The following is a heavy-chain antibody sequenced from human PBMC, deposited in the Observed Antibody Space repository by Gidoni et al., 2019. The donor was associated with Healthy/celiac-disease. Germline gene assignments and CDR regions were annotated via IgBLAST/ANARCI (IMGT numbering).Heavy chain of an antibody. Sequence: QVQLVESGGGVVQPGRSLRIACAASGFTFSSYGMHWVRQAPGKGLEWVAVIWYDGSNKYYADSVKGRFTISRDNSKNTLYLQMNSLRAEDTAVYYCASTAVADDYWGQGTLVTVSS. D-gene: IGHD6-13*01. CDR2: IWYDGSNK. CDR3: ASTAVADDY. V-gene: IGHV3-33*08. J-gene: IGHJ4*02. CDR1: GFTFSSYG.